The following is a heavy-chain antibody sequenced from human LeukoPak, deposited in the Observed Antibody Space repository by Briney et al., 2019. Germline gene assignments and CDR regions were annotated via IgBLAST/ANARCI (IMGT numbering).Heavy chain of an antibody. V-gene: IGHV3-11*04. Sequence: GGSLRLPCAASGFTFSDYYMSWIRQAPGKGLEWVSYISSSGSTIYYADSVKGRFTISRDNAKNSLYLQMNSLRAEDTAVYYCATHSIAARTTTGMDVWGQGTTVTVSS. CDR3: ATHSIAARTTTGMDV. D-gene: IGHD6-6*01. CDR1: GFTFSDYY. J-gene: IGHJ6*02. CDR2: ISSSGSTI.